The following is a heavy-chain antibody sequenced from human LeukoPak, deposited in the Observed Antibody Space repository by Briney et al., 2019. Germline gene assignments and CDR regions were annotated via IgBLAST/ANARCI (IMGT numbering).Heavy chain of an antibody. J-gene: IGHJ4*02. CDR2: INPSGGST. D-gene: IGHD4-17*01. Sequence: GASVKVSCKASGYTFTSYYMHWVRQAPGQGLEWMGIINPSGGSTSYAQKFQGRVTITRDTSASTAYMELSSLRSEDTAVYYCARMDYGDYSLDYWGQGTLVTVSS. CDR3: ARMDYGDYSLDY. CDR1: GYTFTSYY. V-gene: IGHV1-46*01.